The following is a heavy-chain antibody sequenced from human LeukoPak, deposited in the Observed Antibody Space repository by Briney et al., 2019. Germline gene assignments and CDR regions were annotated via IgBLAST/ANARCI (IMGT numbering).Heavy chain of an antibody. V-gene: IGHV1-8*01. D-gene: IGHD3-3*01. J-gene: IGHJ3*02. CDR3: ARDRVRFLEWFSDAFDI. Sequence: ASVKVSCKASGYTFTSYDINWVRQATGQGLEWMGWMNPNSGNTGYAQKFQGRVTMTRNTSISTAYMELSSLRSEDTAVYYCARDRVRFLEWFSDAFDIWGQGTMVTVSS. CDR1: GYTFTSYD. CDR2: MNPNSGNT.